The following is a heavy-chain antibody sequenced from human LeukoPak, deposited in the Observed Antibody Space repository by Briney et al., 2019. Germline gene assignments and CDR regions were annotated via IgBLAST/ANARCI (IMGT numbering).Heavy chain of an antibody. CDR2: VNRDGSET. J-gene: IGHJ6*02. Sequence: GGSLRLSCAASGFALSSHWMTWVRQVPGRGPEWVANVNRDGSETYYLDSVKGRYTISKDNAKNSLYLQMNSLRAEDTALYHCARNNGMDVWGQGTTVIVSS. CDR1: GFALSSHW. V-gene: IGHV3-7*03. CDR3: ARNNGMDV.